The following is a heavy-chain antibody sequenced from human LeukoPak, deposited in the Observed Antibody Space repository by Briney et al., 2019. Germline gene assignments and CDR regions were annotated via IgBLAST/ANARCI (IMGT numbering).Heavy chain of an antibody. CDR2: IKQDGSEM. Sequence: EPGGSLRLSCAASGFTFSSYWMNWVRQAPGKGLEWVANIKQDGSEMYYVDSVKGRFTISRDDATNSLYLQMNSLRAEDTAVYYCARAAGGSVRTAFDIWGQGTMVTVSS. V-gene: IGHV3-7*05. CDR1: GFTFSSYW. D-gene: IGHD3-10*01. CDR3: ARAAGGSVRTAFDI. J-gene: IGHJ3*02.